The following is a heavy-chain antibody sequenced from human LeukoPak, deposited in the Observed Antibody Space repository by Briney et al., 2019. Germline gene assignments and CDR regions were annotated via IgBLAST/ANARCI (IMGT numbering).Heavy chain of an antibody. V-gene: IGHV1-46*01. CDR1: GYTFTIYY. D-gene: IGHD2-15*01. CDR3: ARVGCSGGSCYSYFDY. J-gene: IGHJ4*02. Sequence: ASVKVSCKASGYTFTIYYMHWVRQAPGQGLEWMGIINPSGGSTSYAQKFQGRVTMTRDTSTSTVYMELSSLRSEDTAVYYCARVGCSGGSCYSYFDYWGQGTLVTVSS. CDR2: INPSGGST.